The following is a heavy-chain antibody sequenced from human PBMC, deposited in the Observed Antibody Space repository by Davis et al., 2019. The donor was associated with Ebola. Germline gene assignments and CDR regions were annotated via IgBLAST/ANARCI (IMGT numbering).Heavy chain of an antibody. CDR3: ARAWYGSGSYYSYYYYGMDV. Sequence: SVKVSCKASGGTFSSYAISWVRQAPGQGLEWMGRIIPILGIANYAQKFQGRVTITADKSTSTAYMELSSLRSEDTAVYYCARAWYGSGSYYSYYYYGMDVWGQGTTVIVSS. CDR2: IIPILGIA. J-gene: IGHJ6*02. D-gene: IGHD3-10*01. CDR1: GGTFSSYA. V-gene: IGHV1-69*04.